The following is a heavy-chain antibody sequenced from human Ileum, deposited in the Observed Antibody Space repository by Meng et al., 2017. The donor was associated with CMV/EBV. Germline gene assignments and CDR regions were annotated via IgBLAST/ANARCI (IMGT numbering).Heavy chain of an antibody. D-gene: IGHD6-6*01. CDR2: ISWDGSST. CDR3: AKDAAARLKNLGWFDP. Sequence: SGFTFDDYTMHWVRQAPGKGLEWVSLISWDGSSTYYADSVKGRFTISRDNSKNSLYLQMNSLRTEDTALYYCAKDAAARLKNLGWFDPWGQGTLVTVSS. J-gene: IGHJ5*02. V-gene: IGHV3-43*01. CDR1: GFTFDDYT.